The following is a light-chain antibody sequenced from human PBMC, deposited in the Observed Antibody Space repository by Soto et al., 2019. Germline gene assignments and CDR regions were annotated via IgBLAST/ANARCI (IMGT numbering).Light chain of an antibody. V-gene: IGLV2-14*01. J-gene: IGLJ2*01. CDR1: SSDIGDYNY. Sequence: QSVLTQPASVSGSPGQSITISCTGTSSDIGDYNYVSWYQQHPGKAPKLIIYGVSSRPSGISNRFSGSKSGNTASLTISGLQAEDEADYYCSSYTSTNTLVFGGGTKLTVL. CDR2: GVS. CDR3: SSYTSTNTLV.